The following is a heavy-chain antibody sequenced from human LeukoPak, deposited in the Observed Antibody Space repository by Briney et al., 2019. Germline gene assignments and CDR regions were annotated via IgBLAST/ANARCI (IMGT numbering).Heavy chain of an antibody. V-gene: IGHV4-4*07. CDR3: ARGTLRLGDLSLSNYFDP. CDR2: IHSSGST. CDR1: GGSMNNNY. Sequence: PSETLSLTCTVSGGSMNNNYWSWIRQPAGKGLEWVGRIHSSGSTNYNPSLKSRITMSVDTSKNQFSLKLSSVTAADTALYYCARGTLRLGDLSLSNYFDPWGQGTLVTVSS. J-gene: IGHJ5*02. D-gene: IGHD3-16*02.